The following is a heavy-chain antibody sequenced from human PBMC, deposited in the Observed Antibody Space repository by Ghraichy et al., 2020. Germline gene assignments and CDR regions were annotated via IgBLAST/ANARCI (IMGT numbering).Heavy chain of an antibody. CDR2: INHSGST. D-gene: IGHD3-22*01. CDR3: ARGRTSTYYYDSSGYSWFDP. Sequence: SETLSLTCAVYGGSFSGYYWSWIRQPPGKGLEWIGEINHSGSTNYNPSLKSRVTISVDTSKNQFSLKPSSVTAADTAVYYCARGRTSTYYYDSSGYSWFDPWGQGTLVTVSS. J-gene: IGHJ5*02. CDR1: GGSFSGYY. V-gene: IGHV4-34*01.